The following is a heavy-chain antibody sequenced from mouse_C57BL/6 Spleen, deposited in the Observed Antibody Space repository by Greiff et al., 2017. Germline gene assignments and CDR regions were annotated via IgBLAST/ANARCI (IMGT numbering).Heavy chain of an antibody. D-gene: IGHD2-4*01. CDR2: IDPSDSYT. V-gene: IGHV1-69*01. CDR1: GYTFTSYW. J-gene: IGHJ3*01. CDR3: ARNDYDPAWFAY. Sequence: QVQLQQPGAELVMPGASVKLSCKASGYTFTSYWMHWVKQRPGQGLEWIGEIDPSDSYTNYNQKFKGKSTLTVDKSSSTAYMQLSSLTSVDSAVYYCARNDYDPAWFAYWGQGTLVTVSA.